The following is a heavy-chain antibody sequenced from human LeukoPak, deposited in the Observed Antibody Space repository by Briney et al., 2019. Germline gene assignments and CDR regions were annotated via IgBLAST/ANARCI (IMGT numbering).Heavy chain of an antibody. Sequence: ASVKVSCKASGYSFTGYFLHWVRQAPGQGLEWMGWINPNSGVTNYAQKFQGSLTMTRDPSIGTAYVELSSLTSDDTAMYYCARENYYFDYWGQGTLVTVSS. J-gene: IGHJ4*02. V-gene: IGHV1-2*02. CDR2: INPNSGVT. CDR1: GYSFTGYF. CDR3: ARENYYFDY.